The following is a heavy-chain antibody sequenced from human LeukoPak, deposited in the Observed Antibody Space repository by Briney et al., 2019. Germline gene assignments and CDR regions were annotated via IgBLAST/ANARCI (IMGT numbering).Heavy chain of an antibody. V-gene: IGHV1-8*01. D-gene: IGHD3-10*01. CDR2: MNPNSGNT. CDR1: GYTCTSYD. CDR3: ALYYGSGSPAFDM. Sequence: ASVKVSCKASGYTCTSYDINWVRQATRQGLERMGWMNPNSGNTGYAQKFQGRVTMTRNTSISTAYMELSSLRSEDTAVYYCALYYGSGSPAFDMWGQGTMVTVSS. J-gene: IGHJ3*02.